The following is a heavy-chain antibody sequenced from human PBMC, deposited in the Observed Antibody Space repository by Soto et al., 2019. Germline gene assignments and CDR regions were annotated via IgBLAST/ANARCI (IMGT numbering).Heavy chain of an antibody. D-gene: IGHD4-4*01. V-gene: IGHV3-21*01. CDR3: ARDPNDYSRWFDP. Sequence: GGSLRLSCAASGFTFSSYIMNWVRQAPGKGLEWVSSISSSSNYIYYADSVKGRFTISRDNAKNSLYLQMNSLRAEDTAVYYCARDPNDYSRWFDPWGQGTLVTVSS. CDR2: ISSSSNYI. CDR1: GFTFSSYI. J-gene: IGHJ5*02.